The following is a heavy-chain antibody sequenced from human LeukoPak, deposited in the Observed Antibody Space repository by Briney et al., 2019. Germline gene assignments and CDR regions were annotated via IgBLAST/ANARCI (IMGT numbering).Heavy chain of an antibody. D-gene: IGHD1-26*01. CDR2: IYPSGNT. CDR1: GGSFSNHF. Sequence: SETLSLTCSVSGGSFSNHFWSWVRQPAGKGLEWIGRIYPSGNTNYNPSLKSRVTLSVDTSKTQFSLNLSSVTAADTAVFYCARTGRSFYYYYYMDVWGKGTTVTVSS. V-gene: IGHV4-4*07. CDR3: ARTGRSFYYYYYMDV. J-gene: IGHJ6*03.